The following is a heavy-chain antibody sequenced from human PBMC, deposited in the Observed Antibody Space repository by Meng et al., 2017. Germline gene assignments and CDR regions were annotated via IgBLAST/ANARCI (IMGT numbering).Heavy chain of an antibody. D-gene: IGHD3-16*01. CDR3: ARTRGDYYFDY. Sequence: QLQRRRSGPGLVRPSATPSLTCLVSGDSVTVGRPYWSWIRQPPGKGLEWIGYIDYGGSTSYNPSLRSRVTISVDTSNNQFSPKLSSVTAADTAVFYCARTRGDYYFDYWGQGTLVTVSS. J-gene: IGHJ4*02. CDR1: GDSVTVGRPY. V-gene: IGHV4-61*01. CDR2: IDYGGST.